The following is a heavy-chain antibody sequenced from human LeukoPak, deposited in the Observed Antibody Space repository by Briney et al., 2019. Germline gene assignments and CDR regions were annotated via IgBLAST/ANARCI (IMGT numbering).Heavy chain of an antibody. V-gene: IGHV1-18*01. CDR3: ARIVGPFDDY. J-gene: IGHJ4*02. CDR2: ISAYNGNT. CDR1: GYTFTSYG. Sequence: ASVKVSCKASGYTFTSYGISWVRQAPGQGLEWIGWISAYNGNTNYAQKLQGRVTMTTDTSTSTAYMEMRSLTSDATAVYYCARIVGPFDDYWGKGTLVTVSS. D-gene: IGHD3-22*01.